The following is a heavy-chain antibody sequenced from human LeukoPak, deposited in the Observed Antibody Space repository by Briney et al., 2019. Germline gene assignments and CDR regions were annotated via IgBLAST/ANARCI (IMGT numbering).Heavy chain of an antibody. Sequence: GGSLRLSCAASGFTFSSYCMTWVRQAPGKGLEWVAGIYHDGGEKYYVDSVKGGFNISRDNAKNSLSLQMNSLRAEDTAVYYCARDAYDFWNDYCRYFDIWGQGTLVTVSS. CDR2: IYHDGGEK. CDR3: ARDAYDFWNDYCRYFDI. D-gene: IGHD3-3*01. V-gene: IGHV3-7*01. J-gene: IGHJ4*02. CDR1: GFTFSSYC.